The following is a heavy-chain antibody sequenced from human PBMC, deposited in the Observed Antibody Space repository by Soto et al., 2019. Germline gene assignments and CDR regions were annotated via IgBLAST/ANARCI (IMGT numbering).Heavy chain of an antibody. Sequence: GASVKVSCKASGYTFTSFHMHWVRQAPGQGLEWMGIINPSGGSTSYAQKFQGRVTMTRDTSTSTVYMQLSSLRSEDTAVYYCARALLGEWAPFDYWGQGTLVTVSS. J-gene: IGHJ4*02. CDR2: INPSGGST. D-gene: IGHD3-16*01. CDR1: GYTFTSFH. V-gene: IGHV1-46*01. CDR3: ARALLGEWAPFDY.